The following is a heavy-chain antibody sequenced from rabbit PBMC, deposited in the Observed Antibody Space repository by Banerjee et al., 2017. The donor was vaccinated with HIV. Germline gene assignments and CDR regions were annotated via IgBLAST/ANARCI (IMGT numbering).Heavy chain of an antibody. V-gene: IGHV1S40*01. Sequence: QSLEESGGDLVKPGASLTLTCKASGFSFSSGLPMGWVRPAPGKGLEWIASVDTGDGTTYYASWVNGRFTVSLDNAQNTVFLQMTSLTPADTATYFCARAYNSGWGGYFNLWGPGTLVTVS. D-gene: IGHD4-1*01. CDR3: ARAYNSGWGGYFNL. CDR2: VDTGDGTT. J-gene: IGHJ4*01. CDR1: GFSFSSGLP.